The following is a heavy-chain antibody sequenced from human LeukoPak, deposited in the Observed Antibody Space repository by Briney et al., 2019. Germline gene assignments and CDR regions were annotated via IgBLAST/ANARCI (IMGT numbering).Heavy chain of an antibody. D-gene: IGHD6-6*01. J-gene: IGHJ4*02. CDR3: ARSVRRSSSSQNGG. CDR2: INHSGST. V-gene: IGHV4-34*01. CDR1: GGSFSGYY. Sequence: SETLSLTCAVYGGSFSGYYWSWIRQPPGKGLEWIEEINHSGSTNYNPSLKSRVTISVDTSKNQFSLKLSSVTAADTAVYYCARSVRRSSSSQNGGWGQGTLVTVSS.